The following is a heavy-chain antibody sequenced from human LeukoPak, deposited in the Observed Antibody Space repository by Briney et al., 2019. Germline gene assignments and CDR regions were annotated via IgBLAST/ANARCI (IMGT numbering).Heavy chain of an antibody. J-gene: IGHJ4*02. CDR1: GFTFSSYS. V-gene: IGHV3-21*01. Sequence: KPGGSLRLSCAASGFTFSSYSMNWVRQAPGKGLEWVSSISSSSNYIYYADSVKGRFTISRDNAKNSLYLQMSSLRAEDTAVYYCARLEDCGGDCYGMGKEYYFDYWGQGTLVAVSS. CDR3: ARLEDCGGDCYGMGKEYYFDY. D-gene: IGHD2-21*02. CDR2: ISSSSNYI.